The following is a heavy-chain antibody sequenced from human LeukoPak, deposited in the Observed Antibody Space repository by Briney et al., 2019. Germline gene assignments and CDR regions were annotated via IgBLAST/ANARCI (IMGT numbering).Heavy chain of an antibody. Sequence: ASVKVSCKASGYTFTSYGISWVRQAPGQGLEWMGWISAYNGNTNYAQKLQGRVTMTTDTSTSTAYMELRSLRSDDTAVYYCARDLLPIVVVPAAIGYWGQGTLVTVSP. D-gene: IGHD2-2*02. CDR3: ARDLLPIVVVPAAIGY. V-gene: IGHV1-18*01. CDR1: GYTFTSYG. J-gene: IGHJ4*02. CDR2: ISAYNGNT.